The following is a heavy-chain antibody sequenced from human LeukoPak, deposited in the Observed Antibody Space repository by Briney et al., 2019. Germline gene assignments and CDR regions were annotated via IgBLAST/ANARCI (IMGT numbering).Heavy chain of an antibody. V-gene: IGHV1-2*02. J-gene: IGHJ4*02. Sequence: ASVKVSCKASGYTFTGYYIHWVRQAPGQGLEWMGWINPNSGGTNYAQKFQGRVTMTRDTSISTAYMELSRLRSDDTAVYYCARVPPLQGYFDYWGQGTLVTVSS. CDR1: GYTFTGYY. CDR2: INPNSGGT. CDR3: ARVPPLQGYFDY.